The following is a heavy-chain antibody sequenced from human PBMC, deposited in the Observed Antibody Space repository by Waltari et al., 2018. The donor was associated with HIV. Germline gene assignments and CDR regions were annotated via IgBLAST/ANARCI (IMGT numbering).Heavy chain of an antibody. Sequence: EVQLVESGGGLVKPGGSLRLSCAASGFTLSTAWMHWVRQAPGKGLEWVGRIKRQTDGGTTDYAAPVKGRFTIWRDDSKNTLHLQMNSLMTEDTAVYYCVTDHGWGQWTMVTVSS. J-gene: IGHJ3*01. V-gene: IGHV3-15*01. CDR1: GFTLSTAW. CDR3: VTDHG. CDR2: IKRQTDGGTT.